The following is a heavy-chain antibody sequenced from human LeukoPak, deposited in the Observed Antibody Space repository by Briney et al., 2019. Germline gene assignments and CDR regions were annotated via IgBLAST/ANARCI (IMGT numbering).Heavy chain of an antibody. J-gene: IGHJ4*02. CDR2: INHSGST. CDR1: GGSFSGYY. V-gene: IGHV4-34*01. CDR3: ARGRNGYSGSLRALVFGY. D-gene: IGHD1-26*01. Sequence: SETLSLTCAVYGGSFSGYYWSWIRQPPGKGLEWIGEINHSGSTNYNPSLKSRVTISVDTSKNQFSLKLSSVPAADTAVYYCARGRNGYSGSLRALVFGYWGQGTLVTVSS.